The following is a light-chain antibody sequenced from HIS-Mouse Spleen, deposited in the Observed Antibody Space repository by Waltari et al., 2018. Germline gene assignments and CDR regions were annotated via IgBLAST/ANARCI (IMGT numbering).Light chain of an antibody. J-gene: IGLJ2*01. CDR1: SSYVGGYNY. Sequence: QSALTQPPPASGSPGQSVTISCTGTSSYVGGYNYGPWYQQHPGKAPKLMIYAVSKRPSGVPDRFSGSKSGNTASLTVSGLQAEDEADYYCSSYAGSNIVVFGGGTKLTVL. CDR3: SSYAGSNIVV. V-gene: IGLV2-8*01. CDR2: AVS.